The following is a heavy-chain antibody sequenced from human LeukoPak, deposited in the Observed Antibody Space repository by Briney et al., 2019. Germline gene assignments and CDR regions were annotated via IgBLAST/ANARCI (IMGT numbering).Heavy chain of an antibody. V-gene: IGHV3-13*01. Sequence: HAGGSLRLSCAASGFTFSNYDIHWVRQATGKGLEWVSVIGSAGNTYYLGSVEGRFTISRENAKNSVYLQMSSLRAGDPGVYYCARGAKVGSSMEGLDYWGQGILVTVSS. CDR3: ARGAKVGSSMEGLDY. D-gene: IGHD1-26*01. J-gene: IGHJ4*02. CDR2: IGSAGNT. CDR1: GFTFSNYD.